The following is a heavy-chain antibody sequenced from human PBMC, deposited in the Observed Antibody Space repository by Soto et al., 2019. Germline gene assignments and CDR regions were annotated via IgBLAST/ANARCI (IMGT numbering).Heavy chain of an antibody. CDR1: GYTFTSYG. Sequence: VASVKVSCKASGYTFTSYGISWVRQAPGQGLEWMGWISAYNGNTNYAQKLQGRVTMTTDTSTSTAYMELRSLRSDDTAVYYCARDEKWFGELLAFDIWGQGTMVTVSS. CDR3: ARDEKWFGELLAFDI. D-gene: IGHD3-10*01. J-gene: IGHJ3*02. V-gene: IGHV1-18*01. CDR2: ISAYNGNT.